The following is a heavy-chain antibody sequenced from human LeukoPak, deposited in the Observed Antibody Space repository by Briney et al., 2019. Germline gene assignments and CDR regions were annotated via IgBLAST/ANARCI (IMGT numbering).Heavy chain of an antibody. Sequence: GGSLRLSSAASGFTFSSFSMNWVRQAPGEGLVWVSSIRSSSSYIYYADSVKGRFTLSRDNAKNSLYLQMNSLRAEDTDVYYCARDQNGYCSSTSCYANAFDIWGQGTMVTVSS. CDR1: GFTFSSFS. CDR2: IRSSSSYI. V-gene: IGHV3-21*01. J-gene: IGHJ3*02. D-gene: IGHD2-2*01. CDR3: ARDQNGYCSSTSCYANAFDI.